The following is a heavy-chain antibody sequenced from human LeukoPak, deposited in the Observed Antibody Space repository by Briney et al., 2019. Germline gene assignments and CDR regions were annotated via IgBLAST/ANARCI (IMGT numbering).Heavy chain of an antibody. CDR3: ARALGYCTGGSCTRGYNWFDP. J-gene: IGHJ5*02. CDR1: GGSISSSDYY. D-gene: IGHD2-8*02. Sequence: SETLSLTCTVSGGSISSSDYYWGWIRQPPGKGLEWIGSIYYGGSTYYNPSLKSRVTISVDTSMNQFSLKLSFVTTADTAVYYCARALGYCTGGSCTRGYNWFDPWGQGTLVTVPS. V-gene: IGHV4-39*01. CDR2: IYYGGST.